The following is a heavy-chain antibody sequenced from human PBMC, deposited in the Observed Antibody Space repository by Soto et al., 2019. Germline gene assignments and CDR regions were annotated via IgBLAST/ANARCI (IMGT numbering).Heavy chain of an antibody. CDR2: ISYDESNK. CDR3: VRDRGSCSGDSCTLIDS. CDR1: GFTFSNYA. Sequence: HPGGSLRLSCEASGFTFSNYAMHWVRQAPGKGLEWVAVISYDESNKLYADSVKGRFTISRDTSKNTLYLQMNSLRTEDTAVYYCVRDRGSCSGDSCTLIDSWGQGTLVTVSS. D-gene: IGHD2-15*01. J-gene: IGHJ4*02. V-gene: IGHV3-30*04.